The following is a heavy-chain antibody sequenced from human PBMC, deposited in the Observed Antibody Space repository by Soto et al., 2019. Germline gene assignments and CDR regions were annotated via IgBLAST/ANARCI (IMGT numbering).Heavy chain of an antibody. V-gene: IGHV5-10-1*01. Sequence: GESLKISCKGSGYSFTSYWISWVRQMPGKGLEWMGRIDPSDSYTNYSPSFQGHVTISADKSISTAYLQWSSLKASDTAMYYCARLPRPAARNYGEYGYYYYYGMDVWGQGTTVTVSS. J-gene: IGHJ6*02. CDR2: IDPSDSYT. CDR1: GYSFTSYW. D-gene: IGHD4-17*01. CDR3: ARLPRPAARNYGEYGYYYYYGMDV.